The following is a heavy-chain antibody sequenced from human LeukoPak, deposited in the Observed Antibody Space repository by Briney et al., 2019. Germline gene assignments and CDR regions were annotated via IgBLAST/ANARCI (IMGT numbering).Heavy chain of an antibody. CDR2: IGNKASNYAT. D-gene: IGHD3-3*01. J-gene: IGHJ4*02. Sequence: GGSLRLSCAASGFTFSGSAMHWVRQASGKGLEWVGHIGNKASNYATECAASLRGRFTISRDDSKDTAYLQVNSLKTEETAVYYCAGNYDSWTGLNYWGQGTLVTVSS. CDR3: AGNYDSWTGLNY. V-gene: IGHV3-73*01. CDR1: GFTFSGSA.